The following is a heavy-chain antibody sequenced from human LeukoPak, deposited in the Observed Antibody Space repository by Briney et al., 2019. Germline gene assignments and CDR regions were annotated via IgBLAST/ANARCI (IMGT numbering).Heavy chain of an antibody. Sequence: PSETLSLTSSVSGDSVSRSDSYWDWIRQPPGKGLEWIGTIYYSGRTYYSPSLKSRVTMSVDPSNNQLSLTLRPVTAADTAVYYCARRRYYDGSGYLEWGQGILLSVSS. CDR3: ARRRYYDGSGYLE. D-gene: IGHD3-22*01. CDR2: IYYSGRT. CDR1: GDSVSRSDSY. V-gene: IGHV4-39*01. J-gene: IGHJ1*01.